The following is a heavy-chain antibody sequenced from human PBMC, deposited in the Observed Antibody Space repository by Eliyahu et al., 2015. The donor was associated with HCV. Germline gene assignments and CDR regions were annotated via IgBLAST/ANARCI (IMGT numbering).Heavy chain of an antibody. V-gene: IGHV3-15*01. CDR1: GFTFXNAW. CDR2: IKSKTDGGTT. D-gene: IGHD6-6*01. J-gene: IGHJ5*01. Sequence: EVQLVESGGGLVKPGGSLRLSCXASGFTFXNAWMSWVRQAPGKGLEWVGRIKSKTDGGTTDYAXPVKGRFTISRDDSKNTLYLQMNSLKTEDTAVYYCTFEYSSSSVSYWFDSWGQGIPGHRLL. CDR3: TFEYSSSSVSYWFDS.